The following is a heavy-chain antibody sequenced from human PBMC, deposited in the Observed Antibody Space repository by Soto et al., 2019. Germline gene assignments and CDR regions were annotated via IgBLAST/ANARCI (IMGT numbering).Heavy chain of an antibody. D-gene: IGHD3-16*01. J-gene: IGHJ4*02. CDR1: GFNFKNAW. V-gene: IGHV3-15*07. Sequence: EVQQVESGGGLVKPGGSLRLSCAASGFNFKNAWMNWVRQAPGKGLEWVGRIKSETDGGTTDYAAPVKGRFTISRDDSKSTLFLQMNSLKTEDTGGYYCAAMKTYWGQGTPVTVSS. CDR3: AAMKTY. CDR2: IKSETDGGTT.